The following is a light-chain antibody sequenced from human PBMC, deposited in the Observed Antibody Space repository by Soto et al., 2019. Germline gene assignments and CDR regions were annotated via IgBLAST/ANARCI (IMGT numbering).Light chain of an antibody. CDR3: CSYAGSRTL. CDR2: EGS. V-gene: IGLV2-23*01. Sequence: QSALTQPASVSGSPGQSITISCSGTSSDVGSYNLVSWYQQHPGKVPKLILYEGSKRPSGVSHRFSGSKSGNMASLTISGLQAEDEADYYCCSYAGSRTLIGGGTKLTVL. J-gene: IGLJ2*01. CDR1: SSDVGSYNL.